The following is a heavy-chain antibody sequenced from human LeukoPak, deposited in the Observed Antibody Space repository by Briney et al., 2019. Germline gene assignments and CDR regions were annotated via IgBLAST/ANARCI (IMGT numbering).Heavy chain of an antibody. CDR2: IRYDGSNK. CDR1: GFTFSSYG. CDR3: AKDRSSGYHEYFQH. V-gene: IGHV3-30*02. Sequence: PGGSLRLSCAASGFTFSSYGMHWVRQAPGKGLEWVAFIRYDGSNKYYADSVKGRFTISRDNSKNTLYPQMNSLRAEDTAVYYCAKDRSSGYHEYFQHWGQGTLVTVSS. D-gene: IGHD3-22*01. J-gene: IGHJ1*01.